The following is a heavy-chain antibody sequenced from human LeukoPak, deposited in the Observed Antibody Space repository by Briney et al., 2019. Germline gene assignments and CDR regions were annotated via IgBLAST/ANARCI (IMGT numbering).Heavy chain of an antibody. J-gene: IGHJ6*02. CDR1: GFTFSDHY. CDR3: ARDDIVSYGMDV. CDR2: TRNKANSYTT. Sequence: GGSLRLSCAASGFTFSDHYMDWVRQAPGKGLEWVGRTRNKANSYTTEYAASVKGRFTISRDDSKNSLYLQMNSLKTEDTAVYYCARDDIVSYGMDVWGQGTTVTVSS. D-gene: IGHD2-15*01. V-gene: IGHV3-72*01.